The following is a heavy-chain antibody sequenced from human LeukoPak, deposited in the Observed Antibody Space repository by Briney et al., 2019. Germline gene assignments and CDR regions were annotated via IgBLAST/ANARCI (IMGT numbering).Heavy chain of an antibody. J-gene: IGHJ4*02. CDR1: GYSSTSYW. V-gene: IGHV5-51*06. CDR3: ARSTYGGTPGGDY. Sequence: GESLKISCKGSGYSSTSYWIGWVRQMPGKGLEWMGIIYPGDSDTRYSPSFQGHVTTSAHTSISTAYLQWSSLKASDTAMYYCARSTYGGTPGGDYWGQGTLVTVSS. D-gene: IGHD4-23*01. CDR2: IYPGDSDT.